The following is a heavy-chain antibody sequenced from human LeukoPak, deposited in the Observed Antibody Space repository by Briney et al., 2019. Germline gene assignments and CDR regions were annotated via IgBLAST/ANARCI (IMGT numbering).Heavy chain of an antibody. J-gene: IGHJ4*02. V-gene: IGHV4-4*02. CDR3: ARSLPEDNSPFDY. CDR1: GGSISTTKW. D-gene: IGHD1-14*01. CDR2: IHHSGSS. Sequence: KPSETLSLTCTVSGGSISTTKWWNWVRQTPGKGLEWIGEIHHSGSSNYNPSLKSRVTISIDKSTNHFSLKLTSVTAADTAVYYCARSLPEDNSPFDYWGQGTLVTVSS.